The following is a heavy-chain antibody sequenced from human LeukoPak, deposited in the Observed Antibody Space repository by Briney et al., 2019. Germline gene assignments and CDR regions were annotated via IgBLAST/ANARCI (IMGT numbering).Heavy chain of an antibody. Sequence: GGSLRLSCAASGFTFSSYEMNWVRQAPGKGLEWVSGINWNGGSTGYADSVKGRFTISRDNAKNSLYLQMNSLRAEDTALYYCARRLTSSWYFAFDIWGQGTMVTVSS. CDR3: ARRLTSSWYFAFDI. J-gene: IGHJ3*02. D-gene: IGHD6-13*01. CDR2: INWNGGST. V-gene: IGHV3-20*04. CDR1: GFTFSSYE.